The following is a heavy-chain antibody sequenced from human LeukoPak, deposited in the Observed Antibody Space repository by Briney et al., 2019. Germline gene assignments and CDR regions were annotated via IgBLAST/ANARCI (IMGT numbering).Heavy chain of an antibody. CDR3: ARDLVVVVPAAALYYYYGMDV. CDR1: GFTFSSYA. J-gene: IGHJ6*02. D-gene: IGHD2-2*01. Sequence: GGSLRLSCAASGFTFSSYAMSWVRQAPGKGLEWVSSISSSSSYIYYADSVKGRFTISRDNAKNSLYLQMNSLRAEDTAVYYCARDLVVVVPAAALYYYYGMDVWGQGTTVTVSS. CDR2: ISSSSSYI. V-gene: IGHV3-21*01.